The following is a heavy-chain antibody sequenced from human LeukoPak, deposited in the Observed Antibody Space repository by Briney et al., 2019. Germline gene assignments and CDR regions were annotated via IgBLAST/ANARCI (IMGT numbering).Heavy chain of an antibody. CDR3: ARGISGSHSWFDP. V-gene: IGHV4-4*07. CDR2: IFTSGST. CDR1: GGSISSYY. J-gene: IGHJ5*02. Sequence: SETLSLTCTVSGGSISSYYWSWIRQPAGRGLEWIGRIFTSGSTNYSPSLKSRVTMSVDTSKNQFSLKLSSVTAADTAVYFCARGISGSHSWFDPWGQGTLVTVSS. D-gene: IGHD1-26*01.